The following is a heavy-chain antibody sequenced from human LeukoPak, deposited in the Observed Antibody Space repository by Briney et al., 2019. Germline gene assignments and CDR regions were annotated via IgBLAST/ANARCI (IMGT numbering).Heavy chain of an antibody. CDR2: IKQDGSEK. D-gene: IGHD3-10*01. J-gene: IGHJ2*01. V-gene: IGHV3-7*01. CDR3: ARGRYYGSGSSTLRGYFDL. CDR1: GFTFSSYW. Sequence: GGSLRLSCAASGFTFSSYWMSWVRQAPGKGLEWVANIKQDGSEKYYVDSVKGRFTISRDNAKNSLYLQMNSLRAEDTAVYYCARGRYYGSGSSTLRGYFDLWGRGTLVTVSS.